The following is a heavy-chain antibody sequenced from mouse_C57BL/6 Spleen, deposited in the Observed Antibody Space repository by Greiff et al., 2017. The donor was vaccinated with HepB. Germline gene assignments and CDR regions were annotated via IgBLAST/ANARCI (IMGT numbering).Heavy chain of an antibody. J-gene: IGHJ4*01. CDR1: GFTFSDYG. CDR2: ISSGSSTI. D-gene: IGHD5-5*01. CDR3: ARGELPYYYAMDY. V-gene: IGHV5-17*01. Sequence: VQLKESGGGLVKPGGSLKLSCAASGFTFSDYGMHWVRQAPEKGLEWVAYISSGSSTIYYADTVKGRFTISRDNAKNTLFLQMTSLRSEDTAMYYCARGELPYYYAMDYWGQGTSVTVSS.